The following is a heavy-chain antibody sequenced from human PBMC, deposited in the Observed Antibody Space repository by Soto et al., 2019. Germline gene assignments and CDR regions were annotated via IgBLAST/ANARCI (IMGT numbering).Heavy chain of an antibody. CDR3: ARENELDWFDP. J-gene: IGHJ5*02. CDR1: SGSFSGYY. Sequence: PSETLSLTCSIYSGSFSGYYWSWIRQPPGKGLEWIGEISQSGNTNYSPSLKSRVSISIDTSKKQFSLNLASVSAADTAVYYCARENELDWFDPWGQGTLVTVSS. V-gene: IGHV4-34*01. D-gene: IGHD3-3*02. CDR2: ISQSGNT.